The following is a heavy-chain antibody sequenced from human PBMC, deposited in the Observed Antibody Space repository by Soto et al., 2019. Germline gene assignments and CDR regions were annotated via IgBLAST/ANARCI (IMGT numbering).Heavy chain of an antibody. D-gene: IGHD2-15*01. J-gene: IGHJ2*01. Sequence: QVQLVQSGAEVKKPGSSVKVSCKASGGTFSSYTISWVRQAPGQGLEWMGRIIPILGIANYAQKFQGRVTMTAEKXXSXAXXGLSSLRSEDTAVYYCARGPSPVVVVAAPRWYFDLWGRGTLVTVSS. CDR2: IIPILGIA. CDR3: ARGPSPVVVVAAPRWYFDL. V-gene: IGHV1-69*02. CDR1: GGTFSSYT.